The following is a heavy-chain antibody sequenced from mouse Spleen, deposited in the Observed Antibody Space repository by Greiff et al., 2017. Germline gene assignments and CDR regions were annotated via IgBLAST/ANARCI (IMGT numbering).Heavy chain of an antibody. D-gene: IGHD2-1*01. CDR2: IWSGGST. J-gene: IGHJ4*01. V-gene: IGHV2-2*02. Sequence: VKLVESGPGLVQPSQSLSITCTVSGFSLTSYGVHWVRQSPGKGLEWLGVIWSGGSTDYNAAFISRLSISKDNSKSQVFFKMNSLQANDTAIYYCARNKGDGNYEGYAMDYWGQGTSVTVSS. CDR3: ARNKGDGNYEGYAMDY. CDR1: GFSLTSYG.